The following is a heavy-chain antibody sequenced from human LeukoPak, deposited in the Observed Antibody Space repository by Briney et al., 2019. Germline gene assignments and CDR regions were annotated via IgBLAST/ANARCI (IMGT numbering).Heavy chain of an antibody. J-gene: IGHJ4*02. CDR2: ISGSGANT. V-gene: IGHV3-23*01. CDR3: AKGRALEVVAAFNY. CDR1: GFTFSSYW. D-gene: IGHD2-15*01. Sequence: PGGSLRLSCAASGFTFSSYWMSWVRQAPGKGLEWVSAISGSGANTYYADSVKGRFTISRDNSKNTLSLQMNTLRTDDTAVYYCAKGRALEVVAAFNYWGQGTVVTVSS.